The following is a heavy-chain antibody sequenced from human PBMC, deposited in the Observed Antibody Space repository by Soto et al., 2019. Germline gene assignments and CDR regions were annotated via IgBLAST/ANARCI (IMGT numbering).Heavy chain of an antibody. V-gene: IGHV1-18*01. CDR2: INDYTGNT. CDR1: GYTFSRYG. D-gene: IGHD2-15*01. J-gene: IGHJ3*02. Sequence: QVQLVQSGPEVRKTGASVKISCKASGYTFSRYGIFWVRQAPGQGLEWMGWINDYTGNTKSAQKGQGRVSLTTDTSTSTAHLEMRSLTADDTAIYYCGVLATANTELALDIWDQGTLVTVSS. CDR3: GVLATANTELALDI.